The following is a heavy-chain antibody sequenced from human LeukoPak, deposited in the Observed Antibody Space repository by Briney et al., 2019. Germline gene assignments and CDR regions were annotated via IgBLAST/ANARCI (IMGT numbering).Heavy chain of an antibody. CDR1: GDSIRGNY. V-gene: IGHV4-59*08. CDR3: ARLGDGDNLRYFDY. Sequence: SETLSLTCTVSGDSIRGNYWTWIRQPPGKGLEWIGYIYYSGSTNYNASLKSRVTISVDTSKDQFSLKLSSVTAADTAVYYCARLGDGDNLRYFDYWGQGTPVTVSS. J-gene: IGHJ4*02. D-gene: IGHD5-24*01. CDR2: IYYSGST.